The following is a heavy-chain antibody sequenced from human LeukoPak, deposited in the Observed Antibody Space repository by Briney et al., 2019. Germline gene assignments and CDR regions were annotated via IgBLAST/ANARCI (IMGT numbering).Heavy chain of an antibody. CDR3: AMIVYYDSSGSFDY. D-gene: IGHD3-22*01. Sequence: GESLEIYFQGSGYRFTSYWIGRVRQLPGKGLEWMGIIYPGDSDTRYSPSFQGQVTISADKSISTADLQWSSLKASDTARYYCAMIVYYDSSGSFDYWGQGTLVTVS. V-gene: IGHV5-51*01. CDR1: GYRFTSYW. CDR2: IYPGDSDT. J-gene: IGHJ4*02.